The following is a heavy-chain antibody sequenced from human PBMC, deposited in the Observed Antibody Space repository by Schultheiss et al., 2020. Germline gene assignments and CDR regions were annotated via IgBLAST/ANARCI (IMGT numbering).Heavy chain of an antibody. D-gene: IGHD4-17*01. Sequence: GSLRLSCAASGFTFSSYWMSWVRQPPGKGLEWIGEINHSGSTNYNPSLKSRVTISVDTSKNQFSLKLSSVTAADTAVYYCARGTVTAYYYYYGMDVWGKGTTVTVSS. V-gene: IGHV4-34*01. J-gene: IGHJ6*04. CDR2: INHSGST. CDR1: GFTFSSYW. CDR3: ARGTVTAYYYYYGMDV.